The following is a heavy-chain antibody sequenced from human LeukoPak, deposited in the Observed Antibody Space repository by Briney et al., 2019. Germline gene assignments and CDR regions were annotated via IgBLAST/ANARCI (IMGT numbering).Heavy chain of an antibody. CDR1: GFTFSSYW. V-gene: IGHV3-74*01. Sequence: GGSLRLSCAASGFTFSSYWMHWVRQAPGKGLVWVSRINSDGSSTSYADSVKGRFTISRDNAKNTLYLQMNSLRAEDTAVYYCARVRGYYYMDVWGKGTTVTVSS. J-gene: IGHJ6*03. CDR2: INSDGSST. CDR3: ARVRGYYYMDV.